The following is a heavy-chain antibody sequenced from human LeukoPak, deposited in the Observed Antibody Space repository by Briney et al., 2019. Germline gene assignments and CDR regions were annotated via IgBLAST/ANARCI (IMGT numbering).Heavy chain of an antibody. CDR1: GFTFSSYA. D-gene: IGHD2-2*01. V-gene: IGHV3-23*01. CDR3: ARDIVVVPAARYYYYGMDV. Sequence: GGSLRLSCAASGFTFSSYAMSWVRQAPGKGLEWVSAISGSGDITYYTNSVKGRFTISRDNSKNTLYLQMNSLRAEDTAVYYCARDIVVVPAARYYYYGMDVWGQGTTVTVSS. CDR2: ISGSGDIT. J-gene: IGHJ6*02.